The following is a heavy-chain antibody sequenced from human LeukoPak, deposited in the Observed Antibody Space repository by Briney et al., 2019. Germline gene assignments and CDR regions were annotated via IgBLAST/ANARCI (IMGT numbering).Heavy chain of an antibody. V-gene: IGHV1-2*02. Sequence: VASVKVSCKASGYTLVGYYLHWVRQAPGQGLEWMAWIDPHTGNTHYAQKFQGRITVTRDTSVSTTYMELSWLTSDDTARYYCAREYSASEHWGQGTLVTVSS. D-gene: IGHD5-12*01. CDR3: AREYSASEH. CDR1: GYTLVGYY. J-gene: IGHJ4*02. CDR2: IDPHTGNT.